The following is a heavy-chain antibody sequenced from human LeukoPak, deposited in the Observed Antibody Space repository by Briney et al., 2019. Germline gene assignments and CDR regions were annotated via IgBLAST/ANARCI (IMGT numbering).Heavy chain of an antibody. V-gene: IGHV4-39*07. D-gene: IGHD1-26*01. CDR3: AKGLGSYREFGFDY. CDR2: IYSSGST. Sequence: PSETLSLTCSVSGDSISSSSSYWGWVRQPPEKGPEWIGTIYSSGSTSYNPSLKSRVTISKDTSKNQFSLKLSSVTAADTALYYCAKGLGSYREFGFDYWGQGTLVTVSS. J-gene: IGHJ4*02. CDR1: GDSISSSSSY.